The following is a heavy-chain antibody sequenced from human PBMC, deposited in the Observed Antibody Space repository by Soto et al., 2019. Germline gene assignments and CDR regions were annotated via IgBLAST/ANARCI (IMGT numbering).Heavy chain of an antibody. V-gene: IGHV4-39*01. CDR1: GGSISSSSYY. CDR2: IYYSGST. D-gene: IGHD1-26*01. J-gene: IGHJ4*02. CDR3: ARNTGRGYSGSYFTNDY. Sequence: PSETLSLTCTVSGGSISSSSYYWGWIRQPPGKGLEWIGSIYYSGSTYYNPSLKSRVTISVDTSKNQFSLKLSSVTAADTAVYYCARNTGRGYSGSYFTNDYWGQGTLVTVS.